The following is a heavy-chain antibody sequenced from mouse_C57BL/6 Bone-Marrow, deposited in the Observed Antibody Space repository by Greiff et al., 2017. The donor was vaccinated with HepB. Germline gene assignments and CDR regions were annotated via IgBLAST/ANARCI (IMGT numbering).Heavy chain of an antibody. D-gene: IGHD2-1*01. CDR2: IDPNSGGT. J-gene: IGHJ2*01. Sequence: QVQLKQPGAELVKPGASVKLSCKASGYTFTSYWMHWVKQRPGRGLEWIGRIDPNSGGTKYNEKFKSKATLTVDKPSSTAYMQLSSLTSEDSAVYYCARSLYYGNYVYFDYWGQGTTLTVSS. V-gene: IGHV1-72*01. CDR1: GYTFTSYW. CDR3: ARSLYYGNYVYFDY.